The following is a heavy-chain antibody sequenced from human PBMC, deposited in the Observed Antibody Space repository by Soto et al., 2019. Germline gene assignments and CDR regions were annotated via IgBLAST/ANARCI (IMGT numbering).Heavy chain of an antibody. Sequence: GESLKISCKGSGYSFTNYWIAWVRQMPGKGLEWMGIIYPGDSETKYSPSFQGQVTISADKSIGTAYLQWNRLKASDTAMYYCARRCSGGTCQSSPYFYGMDVWGQGTTVTVS. CDR2: IYPGDSET. J-gene: IGHJ6*02. CDR1: GYSFTNYW. CDR3: ARRCSGGTCQSSPYFYGMDV. V-gene: IGHV5-51*01. D-gene: IGHD2-15*01.